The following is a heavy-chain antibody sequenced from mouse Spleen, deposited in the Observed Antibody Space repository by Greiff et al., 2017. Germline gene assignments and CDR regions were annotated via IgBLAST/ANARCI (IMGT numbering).Heavy chain of an antibody. V-gene: IGHV6-6*02. D-gene: IGHD2-1*01. CDR3: TRGDYGNYRYYAMDY. J-gene: IGHJ4*01. Sequence: EVKLMESGGGLVQPGGSMKLSCVASGFTFSNYWMNWVRQSPEKGLEWVAEIRLKSNNYATHYAESVKGRFTISRDDSKSSVYLQMNNLRAEDTGIYYCTRGDYGNYRYYAMDYWGQGTSVTVSS. CDR2: IRLKSNNYAT. CDR1: GFTFSNYW.